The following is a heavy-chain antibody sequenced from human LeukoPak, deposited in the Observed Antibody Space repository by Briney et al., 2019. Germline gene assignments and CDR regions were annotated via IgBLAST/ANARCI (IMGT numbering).Heavy chain of an antibody. Sequence: SETLSLTCTVSGGSISSYYWSWIRQPPGKGLEWIGSIYYSGSTYYNPSLKSRVTISVDTSKNQFSLKLSSVTAADTAVYYCARLMYSNEFQWFDPWGQGTLVTVSS. CDR1: GGSISSYY. J-gene: IGHJ5*02. V-gene: IGHV4-59*05. CDR3: ARLMYSNEFQWFDP. D-gene: IGHD4-11*01. CDR2: IYYSGST.